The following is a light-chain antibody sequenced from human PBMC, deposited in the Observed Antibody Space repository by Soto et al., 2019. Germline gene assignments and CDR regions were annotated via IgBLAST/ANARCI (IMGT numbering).Light chain of an antibody. CDR3: QQYGRSPLT. CDR1: QSVSSSS. Sequence: EIVLTQSPGTLSLSPGERATLSCRASQSVSSSSLAWFQQKPGQAPRLPIYGASSRATGIPDRFSGSGSGTDFTLTISRLEPEDFAVYHCQQYGRSPLTFGGGTKVDIK. V-gene: IGKV3-20*01. J-gene: IGKJ4*01. CDR2: GAS.